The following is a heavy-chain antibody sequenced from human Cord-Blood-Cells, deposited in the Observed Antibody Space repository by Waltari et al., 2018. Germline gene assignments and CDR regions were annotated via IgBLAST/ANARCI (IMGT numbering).Heavy chain of an antibody. CDR1: GGTFSSYA. V-gene: IGHV1-69*09. Sequence: QVQLVQSGAEVKKPGSSVKVSCKASGGTFSSYAISWVRQAPGQGREWMGRISPILGIANYAQKFQGRVTITADKSTSTAYMELSSLRSEDTAVYYCARNSSNWFDPWGQGTLVTVSS. CDR2: ISPILGIA. CDR3: ARNSSNWFDP. J-gene: IGHJ5*02.